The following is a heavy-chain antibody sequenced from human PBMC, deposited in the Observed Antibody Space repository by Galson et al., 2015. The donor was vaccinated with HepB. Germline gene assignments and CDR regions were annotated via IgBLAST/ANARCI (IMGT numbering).Heavy chain of an antibody. J-gene: IGHJ4*02. CDR3: AAPGVYSDYDY. D-gene: IGHD4-11*01. CDR1: GFNVNDSH. CDR2: ISTSGDST. V-gene: IGHV3-11*06. Sequence: SLRLSCAASGFNVNDSHICWIRQAPGKGLEWISYISTSGDSTIYADSVKGRFTISKDNTKNSLYLQMDSLRAEDTAVYYCAAPGVYSDYDYWGQGTLVTVSS.